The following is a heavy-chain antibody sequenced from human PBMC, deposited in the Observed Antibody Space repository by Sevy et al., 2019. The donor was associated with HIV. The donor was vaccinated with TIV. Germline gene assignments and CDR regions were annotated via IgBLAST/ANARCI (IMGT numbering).Heavy chain of an antibody. Sequence: GGSLRLSCAASGXSFNDYYMSWIRXAXGKGLEWXXXXSXXGSAMYYADSVKGRFTISRDNAKNSLFLQMNSLRAEDXAVYYCARVHRRISLIVVXDAXXDXWGQGSLVTVSS. CDR2: XSXXGSAM. J-gene: IGHJ4*02. CDR1: GXSFNDYY. V-gene: IGHV3-11*01. CDR3: ARVHRRISLIVVXDAXXDX. D-gene: IGHD3-22*01.